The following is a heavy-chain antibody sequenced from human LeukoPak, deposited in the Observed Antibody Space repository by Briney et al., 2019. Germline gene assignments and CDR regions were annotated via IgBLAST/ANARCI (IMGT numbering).Heavy chain of an antibody. D-gene: IGHD5-18*01. CDR2: ISSSSSYI. CDR3: ARRYIAMVHYYYGMDV. CDR1: GFTFSSYS. Sequence: GGSLRLSCAASGFTFSSYSMNWVRQAPGKGLEWVSSISSSSSYIYYADSVKGRFTISRDNAKNSLYLQMNSLRAEDTAVYYCARRYIAMVHYYYGMDVWGQGTTVTVSS. J-gene: IGHJ6*02. V-gene: IGHV3-21*01.